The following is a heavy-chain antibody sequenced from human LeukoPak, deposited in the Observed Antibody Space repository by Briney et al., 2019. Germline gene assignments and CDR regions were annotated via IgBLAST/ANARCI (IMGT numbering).Heavy chain of an antibody. CDR1: GFTFSSYS. CDR3: AKLVTAMVCDY. J-gene: IGHJ4*02. Sequence: GSLRLSCAASGFTFSSYSLSLVRQAPGKGLEWVSAISGSGGSTYYADSVKGRFTISRDNSKYTLYLQMNSLRAEDTAVYYCAKLVTAMVCDYWGQGTLVTVSS. CDR2: ISGSGGST. D-gene: IGHD5-18*01. V-gene: IGHV3-23*01.